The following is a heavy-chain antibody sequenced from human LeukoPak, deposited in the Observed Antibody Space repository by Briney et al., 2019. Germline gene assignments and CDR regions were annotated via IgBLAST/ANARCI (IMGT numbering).Heavy chain of an antibody. CDR1: GFIFSTYS. CDR2: ISSSRTYI. D-gene: IGHD5-18*01. V-gene: IGHV3-21*01. CDR3: ARGDTADLVLRGIPTTSDY. Sequence: GGSLRLSCGASGFIFSTYSMNWVRQAPGKGLEWVASISSSRTYIYYADSLKGRFTISRDNAKNSLYLQMNSLRAEDTAVYYCARGDTADLVLRGIPTTSDYWGQGTLVTVSS. J-gene: IGHJ4*02.